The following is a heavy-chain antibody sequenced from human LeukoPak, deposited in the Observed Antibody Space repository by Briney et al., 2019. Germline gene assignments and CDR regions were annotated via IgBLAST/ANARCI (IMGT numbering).Heavy chain of an antibody. Sequence: PSETLSLTCTVSGGSISSYYWSWIRQPPGKGLEWIGYIYYSGSTNYNPSLKSRVTISVDTSKNQFSLKLSSVTAADTAVYYCARYYYGSGSYYTRFDYWGQGTLVTVSS. D-gene: IGHD3-10*01. V-gene: IGHV4-59*01. CDR2: IYYSGST. J-gene: IGHJ4*02. CDR3: ARYYYGSGSYYTRFDY. CDR1: GGSISSYY.